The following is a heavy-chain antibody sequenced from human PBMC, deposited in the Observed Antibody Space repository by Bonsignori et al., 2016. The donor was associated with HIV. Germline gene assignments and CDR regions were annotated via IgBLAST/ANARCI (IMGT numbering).Heavy chain of an antibody. J-gene: IGHJ6*02. D-gene: IGHD2-2*01. Sequence: QVQLQESGPGLVRPSQTLSLTCTVSGGSISSGGNNWNWIRQHPGKGLEWIGYISYRGATYYNPSLKSRVSISVDTSKNQLSLNLSSVTAADTAIYYCARIPYCSTTGCLYGMGVWGQGTTVTVSS. CDR2: ISYRGAT. CDR1: GGSISSGGNN. V-gene: IGHV4-31*03. CDR3: ARIPYCSTTGCLYGMGV.